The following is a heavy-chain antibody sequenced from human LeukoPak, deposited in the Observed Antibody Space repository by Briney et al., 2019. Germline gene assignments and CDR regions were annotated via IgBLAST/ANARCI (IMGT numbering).Heavy chain of an antibody. J-gene: IGHJ3*02. V-gene: IGHV1-24*01. CDR1: GYTLTELS. CDR3: ATRQTTDYGDYLDAFDI. D-gene: IGHD4-17*01. Sequence: GASVKVSCKVSGYTLTELSMHWVRQAPGKGLEWMGGFDPEDGETIYAQKFQGRVTMTEDTSTDTAYMELSSLRSEDTAVYYCATRQTTDYGDYLDAFDIWGQGTMVTVSS. CDR2: FDPEDGET.